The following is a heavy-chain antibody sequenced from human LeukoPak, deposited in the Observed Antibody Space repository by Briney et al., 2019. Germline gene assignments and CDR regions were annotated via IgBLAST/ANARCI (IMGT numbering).Heavy chain of an antibody. CDR1: GFTFSSYA. CDR2: ISYDGSNK. V-gene: IGHV3-30*01. D-gene: IGHD2-2*01. CDR3: ARAGYCSSTSCYPYYYYYYMDV. J-gene: IGHJ6*03. Sequence: PGGSLRLSCAASGFTFSSYAMPWVRQAPGKGLEWVAVISYDGSNKYYADSVKGRFTSSRDNSKNKLYLQMNSLRAEDTAVYYCARAGYCSSTSCYPYYYYYYMDVWGKGTTVTVSS.